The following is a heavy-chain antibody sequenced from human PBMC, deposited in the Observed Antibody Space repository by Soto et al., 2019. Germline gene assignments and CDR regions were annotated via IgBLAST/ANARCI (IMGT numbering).Heavy chain of an antibody. J-gene: IGHJ4*02. Sequence: GASVKVSCKASGYTFTSYDINWVRQATGQGLEWMGWMNPNSGNTGYAQKFQGRVTRSRNTSISTAYMELSSLRSEDTAVYYCARVAAIAAAGTRFDYWGQGTLVTVSS. CDR3: ARVAAIAAAGTRFDY. D-gene: IGHD6-13*01. V-gene: IGHV1-8*01. CDR2: MNPNSGNT. CDR1: GYTFTSYD.